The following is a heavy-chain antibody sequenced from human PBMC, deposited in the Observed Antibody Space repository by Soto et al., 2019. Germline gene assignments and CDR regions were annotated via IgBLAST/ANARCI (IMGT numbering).Heavy chain of an antibody. CDR1: GYTFTSYA. CDR3: ARAGVRGPIPGGHRWFDP. J-gene: IGHJ5*02. V-gene: IGHV1-3*01. CDR2: INAGNGNT. D-gene: IGHD3-10*01. Sequence: QVQLVQSGAEVKKPGASVKVSCKASGYTFTSYAMHWVRQAPGQRLEWMGWINAGNGNTKYSQKFQGRVTITRGTSASTAYMELSSLGSEDTAVYYCARAGVRGPIPGGHRWFDPWGQGTLVTVSS.